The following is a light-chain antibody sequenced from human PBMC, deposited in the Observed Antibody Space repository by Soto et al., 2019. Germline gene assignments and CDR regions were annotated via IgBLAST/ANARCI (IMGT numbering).Light chain of an antibody. CDR1: SSDVGGYNY. CDR3: SSYTSSSTRV. J-gene: IGLJ3*02. CDR2: EVS. Sequence: QSALTQPASVSGSPGQSITISCTGTSSDVGGYNYVSWYQQHPGKAPKLMIFEVSNRPSGVSNRFSGSKSGNTASLTISGLQAEYVADSYCSSYTSSSTRVFGGGTTLTVL. V-gene: IGLV2-14*01.